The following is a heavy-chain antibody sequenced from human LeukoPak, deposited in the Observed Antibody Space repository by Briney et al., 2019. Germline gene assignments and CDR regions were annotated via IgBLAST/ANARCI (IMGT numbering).Heavy chain of an antibody. V-gene: IGHV3-30*04. Sequence: GGSLRLSCAASGFTFSSYAMHWVRQAPGKGLEWVAVISYDGSNKYYADSVKGQFTISRDNSKNTLYLQMNSLRAEDTAVYYCARVPHPHDGRGFDYWGQGTLVTVSS. D-gene: IGHD1-1*01. CDR2: ISYDGSNK. CDR1: GFTFSSYA. CDR3: ARVPHPHDGRGFDY. J-gene: IGHJ4*02.